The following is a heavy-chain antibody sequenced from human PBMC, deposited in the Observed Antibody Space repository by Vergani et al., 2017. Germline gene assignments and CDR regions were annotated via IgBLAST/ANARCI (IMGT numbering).Heavy chain of an antibody. CDR2: IYHSGST. Sequence: QVQLQESGPGLVKPPGTLSLTCAVSGRSISSSNWWSWVRQPPGKGLEWIGEIYHSGSTNYNPSLKSRVTISVDKSKNQFSLKLSSVTAADTAVYYCARVLLTGYYSPRAYGMDVWGQGTTVTVSS. V-gene: IGHV4-4*03. J-gene: IGHJ6*02. CDR3: ARVLLTGYYSPRAYGMDV. D-gene: IGHD3-9*01. CDR1: GRSISSSNW.